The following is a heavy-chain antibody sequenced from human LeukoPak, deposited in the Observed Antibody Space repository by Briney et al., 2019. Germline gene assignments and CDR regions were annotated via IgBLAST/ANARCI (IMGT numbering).Heavy chain of an antibody. Sequence: SQTLSLTCNVSGGSISSGSYYWTWVRQPAGRGLEWIGRIYTSGSTNYNPSLKSRVTISVDTSKNQFSLKLTSVTAADTAVYYCARETYWFDPWGQGTLVTVSS. CDR1: GGSISSGSYY. J-gene: IGHJ5*02. V-gene: IGHV4-61*02. CDR3: ARETYWFDP. CDR2: IYTSGST.